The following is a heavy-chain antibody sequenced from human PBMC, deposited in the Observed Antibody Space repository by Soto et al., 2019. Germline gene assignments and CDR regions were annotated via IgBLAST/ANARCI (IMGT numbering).Heavy chain of an antibody. V-gene: IGHV5-51*01. J-gene: IGHJ5*02. D-gene: IGHD2-8*01. Sequence: PGESLKISCKGSGYSFTSYWIGWVRQIPGKGLEWMGIIYPGDSDTRYSPSFQGQVTISADKSISTAYLQWSSLKASDTAMYYCARGVYCTNGVCYHNWFDPWGKGTLVTVSS. CDR1: GYSFTSYW. CDR3: ARGVYCTNGVCYHNWFDP. CDR2: IYPGDSDT.